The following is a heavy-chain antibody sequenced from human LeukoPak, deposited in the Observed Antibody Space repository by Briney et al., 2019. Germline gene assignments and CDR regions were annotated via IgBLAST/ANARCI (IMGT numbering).Heavy chain of an antibody. CDR2: IYYSGST. CDR1: GGSISSSSYY. Sequence: SETLSLTCTVSGGSISSSSYYWGWIRQPPGKGLEWIGSIYYSGSTYYNPSLKSRVTISVDTSKNQFSLKLSSVTAADMAVYYCARGPGTIFDYWGQGTLVTVSS. CDR3: ARGPGTIFDY. D-gene: IGHD3-3*01. J-gene: IGHJ4*02. V-gene: IGHV4-39*07.